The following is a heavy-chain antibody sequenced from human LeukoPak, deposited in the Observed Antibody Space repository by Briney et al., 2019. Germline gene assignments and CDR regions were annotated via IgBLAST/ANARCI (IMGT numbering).Heavy chain of an antibody. CDR3: ARGFTIFGVVPQSVDFDY. CDR2: INPNSGGT. V-gene: IGHV1-2*02. D-gene: IGHD3-3*01. J-gene: IGHJ4*02. Sequence: ASVKVSCKASGYTFTGYYMHGVRQSPGQGLEGMGWINPNSGGTNYAQKFQRRLTMSRDTSISTAYMELRRLRSDATAVYYCARGFTIFGVVPQSVDFDYWGQGTLVTISS. CDR1: GYTFTGYY.